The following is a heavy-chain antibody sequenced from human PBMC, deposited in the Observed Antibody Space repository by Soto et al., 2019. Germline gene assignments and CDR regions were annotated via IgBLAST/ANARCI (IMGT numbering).Heavy chain of an antibody. Sequence: QVQLQQWGAGLLKPSETLTLTCAAYGGSFSTYSWSWIRQPPGKGLERFGEINPSGGTNYNPSLKSRVTISVATSKNQFSLKLSSVTAADTAVYYCARVLAARASCGFDYWGQGTLVTVSS. V-gene: IGHV4-34*01. CDR3: ARVLAARASCGFDY. CDR2: INPSGGT. J-gene: IGHJ4*02. D-gene: IGHD6-6*01. CDR1: GGSFSTYS.